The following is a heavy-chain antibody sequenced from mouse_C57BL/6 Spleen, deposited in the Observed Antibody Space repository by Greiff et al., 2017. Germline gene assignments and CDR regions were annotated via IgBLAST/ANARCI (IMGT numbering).Heavy chain of an antibody. CDR1: GYSFTDYN. D-gene: IGHD1-1*01. V-gene: IGHV1-39*01. Sequence: EVKLMESGPELVKPGASVKISCKASGYSFTDYNMNWVKQSNGKSLEWIGVINPNYGTTSYNQKFKGKATLTVDQSSSTAYMQLNSLTSEDSAVYYCARGYYGSSYEGNYAMDDWGQGTSVTVSS. J-gene: IGHJ4*01. CDR3: ARGYYGSSYEGNYAMDD. CDR2: INPNYGTT.